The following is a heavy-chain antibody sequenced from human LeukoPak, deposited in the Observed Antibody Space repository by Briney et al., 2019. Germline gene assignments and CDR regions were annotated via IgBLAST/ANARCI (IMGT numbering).Heavy chain of an antibody. D-gene: IGHD4-23*01. CDR1: XYTFTGYY. Sequence: ASVXVSCKXSXYTFTGYYMHWVRQAPGQGLEWMGWINPNSGGTNYAQKFQGRVTMTRDTSISTAYMELSRLRSDDTAVYYCARVPNDYGGTVALYYFDYWGXXT. CDR3: ARVPNDYGGTVALYYFDY. V-gene: IGHV1-2*02. CDR2: INPNSGGT. J-gene: IGHJ4*02.